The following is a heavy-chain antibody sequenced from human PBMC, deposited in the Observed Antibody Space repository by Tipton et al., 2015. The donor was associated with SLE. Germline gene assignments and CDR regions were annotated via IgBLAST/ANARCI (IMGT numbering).Heavy chain of an antibody. CDR3: ARQGGRQWFDP. J-gene: IGHJ5*02. CDR1: GGSITSTPYY. D-gene: IGHD3-16*01. V-gene: IGHV4-39*01. CDR2: FYYSGST. Sequence: TLSLTCIVSGGSITSTPYYWGWIRQSPEKGLEWIGCFYYSGSTYYNPSLKSRVTISVDTSKNQFSLKLSPVTAADTAVYYCARQGGRQWFDPWGQGTLVTVSS.